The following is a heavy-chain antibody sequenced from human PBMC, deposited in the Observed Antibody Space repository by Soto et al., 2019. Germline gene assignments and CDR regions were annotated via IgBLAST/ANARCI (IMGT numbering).Heavy chain of an antibody. J-gene: IGHJ4*02. V-gene: IGHV4-61*01. CDR3: ARGYCSGGSCYWFDY. CDR1: GGSVSSGSYY. D-gene: IGHD2-15*01. Sequence: QVQLQESGPGLVKPSETLSLTCTVSGGSVSSGSYYWNWIRQPPGKGLEWIAYIYYSGSTNYNPSLKSRVTISLDTSKIQFSLKLSSVTAADTAVYYCARGYCSGGSCYWFDYWGQGTLVTVSS. CDR2: IYYSGST.